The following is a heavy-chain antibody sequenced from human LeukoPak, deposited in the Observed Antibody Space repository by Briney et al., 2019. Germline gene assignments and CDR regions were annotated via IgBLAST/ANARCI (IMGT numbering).Heavy chain of an antibody. CDR1: GFTFSSYA. J-gene: IGHJ5*02. Sequence: HPGGSLRLSCAASGFTFSSYAMSWVRQAPGKGLEWVSAISGSGGSTYYADSVKGRFTISRDNSKNTLYLQMNSLRAEDTAVYYCAKYGSHYYYDSSGYYPLGNWFDPWGQGTLVTVSS. D-gene: IGHD3-22*01. CDR2: ISGSGGST. V-gene: IGHV3-23*01. CDR3: AKYGSHYYYDSSGYYPLGNWFDP.